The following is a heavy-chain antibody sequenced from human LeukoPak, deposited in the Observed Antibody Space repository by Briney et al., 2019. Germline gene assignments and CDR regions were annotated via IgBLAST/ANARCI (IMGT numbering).Heavy chain of an antibody. V-gene: IGHV3-7*01. CDR3: ARATGPAAISGYYYYMDV. J-gene: IGHJ6*03. CDR2: IKQDGSEK. D-gene: IGHD2-2*01. Sequence: EPGGSLKLSCAASGFTFSVSAMHWVRQASGKGLEWVANIKQDGSEKYYVDSVKGRFTISRDNAKNSLYLQMNSLRAEDTAVYYCARATGPAAISGYYYYMDVWGKGTTVTISS. CDR1: GFTFSVSA.